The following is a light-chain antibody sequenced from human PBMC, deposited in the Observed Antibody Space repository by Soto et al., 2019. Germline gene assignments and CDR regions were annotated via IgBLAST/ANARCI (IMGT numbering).Light chain of an antibody. CDR1: QIINNNY. Sequence: EIVLTQSPDTLSLSPGEGAILSCRASQIINNNYLAWYQQKPGQTPSLLTNGAPSRATGIPDRFSGGGSGTDFTLTVTRLEPEDFAVYYCQQYGSSINFGQGTRLEIK. J-gene: IGKJ5*01. CDR3: QQYGSSIN. CDR2: GAP. V-gene: IGKV3-20*01.